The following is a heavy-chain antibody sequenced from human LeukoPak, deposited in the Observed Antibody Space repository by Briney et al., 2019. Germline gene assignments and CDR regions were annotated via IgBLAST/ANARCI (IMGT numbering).Heavy chain of an antibody. CDR3: ARDYYDSGSYGGISFDY. CDR1: GFTFSNFG. CDR2: INNHDGNT. Sequence: GGTLRLSCAASGFTFSNFGMSWVRQAPGKGLEWVSGINNHDGNTYNADSVKGRFFISRDDSKSTVYLQMNSLRAEDTAVYYCARDYYDSGSYGGISFDYWGQGTLVTVSS. J-gene: IGHJ4*02. D-gene: IGHD3-10*01. V-gene: IGHV3-23*01.